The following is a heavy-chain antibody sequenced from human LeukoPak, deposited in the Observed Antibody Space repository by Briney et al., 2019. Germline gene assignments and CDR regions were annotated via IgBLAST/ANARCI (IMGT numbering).Heavy chain of an antibody. CDR3: ARDPGPPYSGYGNFDY. Sequence: ASVKVSCKASGYTFTSYGISWVRQAPGQGLEWMGWISAYNGNTNYAQKLQGRVTMTTDTSTSTAYMELRSLRSDDTAVYYCARDPGPPYSGYGNFDYWGQGTLVTVSS. CDR1: GYTFTSYG. J-gene: IGHJ4*02. V-gene: IGHV1-18*01. D-gene: IGHD5-12*01. CDR2: ISAYNGNT.